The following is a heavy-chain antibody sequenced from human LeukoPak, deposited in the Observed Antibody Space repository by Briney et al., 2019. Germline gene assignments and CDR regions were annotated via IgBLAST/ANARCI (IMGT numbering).Heavy chain of an antibody. D-gene: IGHD6-13*01. V-gene: IGHV3-30*04. CDR2: ISYDGSVE. Sequence: GRSLRLSCAASGFTFSNYAMHWVRQAPGKGLELVALISYDGSVEKNAASVKGRFTISRDNSKNTLYLQMNSLRTEDTAVYYCARALGSSWDSSLDSWGQGTLVPVSS. CDR1: GFTFSNYA. J-gene: IGHJ4*02. CDR3: ARALGSSWDSSLDS.